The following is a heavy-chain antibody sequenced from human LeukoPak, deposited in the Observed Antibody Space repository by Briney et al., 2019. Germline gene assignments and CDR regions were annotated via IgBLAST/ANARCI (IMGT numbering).Heavy chain of an antibody. J-gene: IGHJ3*02. Sequence: QTGGSLRLSCAASGFTFSMYDMYWVRQATGKGLEWVSTIGTAGDTYYPGSVKGRFTVSRENAKNSLYLQMNSLTAGDTAVYYCARKIAAGRGDAFDIWGQGTMVIVSS. V-gene: IGHV3-13*04. CDR2: IGTAGDT. CDR3: ARKIAAGRGDAFDI. D-gene: IGHD6-13*01. CDR1: GFTFSMYD.